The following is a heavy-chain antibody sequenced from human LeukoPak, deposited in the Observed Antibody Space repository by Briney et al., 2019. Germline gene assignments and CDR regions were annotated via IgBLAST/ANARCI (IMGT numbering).Heavy chain of an antibody. D-gene: IGHD5-18*01. CDR3: AKEWKGYDPCDY. V-gene: IGHV3-23*01. CDR1: GFTFSIYA. CDR2: ISGSGGST. Sequence: PGGSLRLSCAASGFTFSIYAMSWVRQAPGKGLEWVSGISGSGGSTFYADSVKGRFTISRDNSKNTLYLQMNSLRAEDTAVYYCAKEWKGYDPCDYWGQGTLVTVSS. J-gene: IGHJ4*02.